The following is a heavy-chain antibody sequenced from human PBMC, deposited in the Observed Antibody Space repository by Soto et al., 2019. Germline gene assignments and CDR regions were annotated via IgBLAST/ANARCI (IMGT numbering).Heavy chain of an antibody. J-gene: IGHJ6*02. CDR2: INAGNSNT. CDR3: ARDSGGMDV. V-gene: IGHV1-3*01. Sequence: ASVKVSCKTSGYTFTSYALHWVRQAPGQRLEWMGWINAGNSNTKYSQKFQGRVIITRDTSASTAYMELRSLRSEDTAVYYCARDSGGMDVWGQGTTVTVSS. CDR1: GYTFTSYA.